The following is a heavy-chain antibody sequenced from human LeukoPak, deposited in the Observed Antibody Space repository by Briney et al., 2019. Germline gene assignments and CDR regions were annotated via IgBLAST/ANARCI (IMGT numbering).Heavy chain of an antibody. CDR1: GFTFGSHW. J-gene: IGHJ4*02. CDR2: ISSDGSST. CDR3: ARISLSGWVNDH. V-gene: IGHV3-74*01. Sequence: GGSLRLSCAASGFTFGSHWMHWVRQAPGKGLVWVTRISSDGSSTSYADSVKGRFTISRDNAKNTLYLQMSSLRAEDTAMYYCARISLSGWVNDHWGQGTLVTVSS. D-gene: IGHD6-19*01.